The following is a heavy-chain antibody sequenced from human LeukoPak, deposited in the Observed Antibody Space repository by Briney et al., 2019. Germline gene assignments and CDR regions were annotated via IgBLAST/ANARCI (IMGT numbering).Heavy chain of an antibody. CDR2: INHSGYT. V-gene: IGHV4-34*01. J-gene: IGHJ4*02. D-gene: IGHD1-26*01. Sequence: SETLSLTCALYGGSFSGYYWSWIRQSPGKGLEWIGQINHSGYTNYKPSLKSRVTMSVDTSKDQFSLKLISMTAADAAVYYCARLGSRVLWGQGTLVTVSS. CDR1: GGSFSGYY. CDR3: ARLGSRVL.